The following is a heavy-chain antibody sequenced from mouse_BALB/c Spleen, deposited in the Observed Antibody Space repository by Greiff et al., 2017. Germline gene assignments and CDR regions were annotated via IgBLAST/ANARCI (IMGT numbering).Heavy chain of an antibody. J-gene: IGHJ4*01. CDR3: ARGVPYAMDY. V-gene: IGHV1S56*01. CDR2: IYPGNVNT. CDR1: GYTFTSYY. Sequence: VQLQQSGPELVKPGASVRISCKASGYTFTSYYIHWVKQRPGQGLEWIGWIYPGNVNTKYNEKFKGKATLTADKSSSTAYMQLSSLTSEDSAVYFCARGVPYAMDYWGQGTSVTVSS.